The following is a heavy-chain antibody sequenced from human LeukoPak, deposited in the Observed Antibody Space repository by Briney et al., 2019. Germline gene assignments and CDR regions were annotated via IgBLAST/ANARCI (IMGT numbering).Heavy chain of an antibody. CDR1: GFTFSSYG. CDR2: IWYDGSKE. J-gene: IGHJ1*01. Sequence: PGGSLRLSCAASGFTFSSYGMHWARQVPGKGLEWVAVIWYDGSKEYYADSVKGRFTISRDNSKNTLYLQMNSLRAEDTAVYYCARDRCSGGSCDSGAEYFQHWGQGTLVTVSS. V-gene: IGHV3-33*01. CDR3: ARDRCSGGSCDSGAEYFQH. D-gene: IGHD2-15*01.